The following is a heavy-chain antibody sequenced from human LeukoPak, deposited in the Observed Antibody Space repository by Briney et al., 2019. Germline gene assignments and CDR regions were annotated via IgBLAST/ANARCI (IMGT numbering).Heavy chain of an antibody. J-gene: IGHJ4*02. D-gene: IGHD3-10*02. CDR2: IRSKAYGGTT. CDR1: GFTFGDYA. Sequence: PGGSLRLSCTASGFTFGDYAMSWVRQAPGKGLEWVGFIRSKAYGGTTEYAASVKGRFTISRDDSKSIAYLQMNSLKTEDTAVYYCEMFGYWGQGTLVTVSS. V-gene: IGHV3-49*04. CDR3: EMFGY.